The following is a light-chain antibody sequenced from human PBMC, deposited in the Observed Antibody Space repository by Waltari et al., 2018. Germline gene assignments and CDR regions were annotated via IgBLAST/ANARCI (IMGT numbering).Light chain of an antibody. CDR2: RAS. CDR3: QQYNNWPPGT. CDR1: QSIGRS. V-gene: IGKV3-15*01. Sequence: TVVTQSPATLSMSPGERATLSCRTSQSIGRSLAWYQQRPGQAPRLLIYRASTRATGIPDRVSGSGSETEFTLTISSLQSEDIAVYYCQQYNNWPPGTFGQGTKVEI. J-gene: IGKJ1*01.